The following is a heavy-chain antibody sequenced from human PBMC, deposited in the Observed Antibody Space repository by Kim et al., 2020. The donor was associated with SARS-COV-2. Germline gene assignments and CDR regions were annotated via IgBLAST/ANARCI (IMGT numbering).Heavy chain of an antibody. CDR2: T. Sequence: TNSAPKLHGRVTMARDTSTSTVYMGLSRLRSEDTAVYYCARGEIRLAFVFWGQGTMVTVSS. V-gene: IGHV1-46*01. J-gene: IGHJ3*01. CDR3: ARGEIRLAFVF. D-gene: IGHD5-12*01.